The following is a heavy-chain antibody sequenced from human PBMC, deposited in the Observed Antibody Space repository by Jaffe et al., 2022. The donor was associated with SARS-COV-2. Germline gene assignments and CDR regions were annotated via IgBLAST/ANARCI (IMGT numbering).Heavy chain of an antibody. Sequence: EVQLVESGGGLVQPGGSLRLSCAVSGFTFSSYGMNWVRQAPGKGLEWLSYISSSSSTIYYADSLKGRFTISRDNAKNSLYLQMNSLRDDDTAVYYCARDRGGYASDTWGQGTMVTVSS. D-gene: IGHD3-10*01. V-gene: IGHV3-48*02. CDR1: GFTFSSYG. CDR2: ISSSSSTI. J-gene: IGHJ3*02. CDR3: ARDRGGYASDT.